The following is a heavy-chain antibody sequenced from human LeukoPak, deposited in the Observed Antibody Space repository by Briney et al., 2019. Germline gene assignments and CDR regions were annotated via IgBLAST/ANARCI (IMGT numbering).Heavy chain of an antibody. J-gene: IGHJ6*02. Sequence: PSETLSLTCAVYGESFSAYYWSWIRQPPGKGLEWIGEINHSGSTNYNPSLKSRVTISVDTSKNQFSLKLTSVTAADTAVYYCARGTIHLQLRGYYYGMDVWGQGTTVTVSS. CDR3: ARGTIHLQLRGYYYGMDV. CDR1: GESFSAYY. CDR2: INHSGST. D-gene: IGHD5-18*01. V-gene: IGHV4-34*01.